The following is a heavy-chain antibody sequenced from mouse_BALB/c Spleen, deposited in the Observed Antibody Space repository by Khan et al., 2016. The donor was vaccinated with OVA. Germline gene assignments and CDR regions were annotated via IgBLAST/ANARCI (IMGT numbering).Heavy chain of an antibody. D-gene: IGHD1-2*01. J-gene: IGHJ2*01. V-gene: IGHV3-1*02. CDR2: ISYSGST. Sequence: VQLQEAGPGLVKPSQSLSLTCTVTAYSITSGYDWNWIRQFPGNKLEWMGYISYSGSTNYNPSLKSRISITPDTSKNQFFLQLNSVTTEDTATYYCARTARIKYWGQGTTLTVSS. CDR3: ARTARIKY. CDR1: AYSITSGYD.